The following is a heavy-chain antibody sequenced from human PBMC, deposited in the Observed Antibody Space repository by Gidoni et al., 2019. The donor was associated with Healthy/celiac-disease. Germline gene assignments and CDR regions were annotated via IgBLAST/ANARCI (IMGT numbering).Heavy chain of an antibody. V-gene: IGHV4-34*01. Sequence: QVQLQQWGAGLLKPSETLSLTCAVYGGSFIGYYWSWIRQPPGKGLEWIGEINHSGSTNYNPSLKSRVTISVDTSKNQFSLKLSSVTAADTAVYYCARGRVVYGYSSSWSYFQHWGQGTLVTVSS. J-gene: IGHJ1*01. CDR2: INHSGST. CDR3: ARGRVVYGYSSSWSYFQH. D-gene: IGHD6-13*01. CDR1: GGSFIGYY.